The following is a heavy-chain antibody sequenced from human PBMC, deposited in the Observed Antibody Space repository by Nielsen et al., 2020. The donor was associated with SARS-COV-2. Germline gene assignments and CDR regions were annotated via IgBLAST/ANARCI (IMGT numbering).Heavy chain of an antibody. Sequence: GESLKISCAASGFTFSSYGMHWVRQAPGKGLEWVAVISYDGSNKYYADSVKGRFTISRDNARNSLYLQMNSLTAEDTAVYFCASTLYCTNGLCQSPPVEYWGQGTRVTVSS. D-gene: IGHD2-8*01. CDR1: GFTFSSYG. CDR2: ISYDGSNK. J-gene: IGHJ4*01. CDR3: ASTLYCTNGLCQSPPVEY. V-gene: IGHV3-30*03.